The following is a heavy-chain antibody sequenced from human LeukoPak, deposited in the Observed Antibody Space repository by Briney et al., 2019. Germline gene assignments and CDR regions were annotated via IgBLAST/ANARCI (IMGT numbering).Heavy chain of an antibody. V-gene: IGHV1-69*04. CDR1: GGTFSSYA. CDR3: ARVAYTAMVSYYFDY. Sequence: ASVKVSCKASGGTFSSYAISWVRQAPGQGLEWMGRIIPILGIANYAQKFQGRVTITADKSTSTAYMELSSLRSEDTAVYYCARVAYTAMVSYYFDYWGQGTLVTVSS. D-gene: IGHD5-18*01. J-gene: IGHJ4*02. CDR2: IIPILGIA.